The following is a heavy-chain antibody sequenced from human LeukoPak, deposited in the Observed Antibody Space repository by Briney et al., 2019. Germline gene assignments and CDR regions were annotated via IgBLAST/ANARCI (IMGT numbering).Heavy chain of an antibody. Sequence: ASVKVSCKASGYTFTSYYMHWVRQAPAQGLEWIGIINPSGGSTSYAQKFQGRVTMTRDTSTSTVYMELSSLRSEDTAVYYCAKGYSSGYLLDYWGQGTLVTVSS. CDR2: INPSGGST. J-gene: IGHJ4*02. D-gene: IGHD3-22*01. CDR1: GYTFTSYY. CDR3: AKGYSSGYLLDY. V-gene: IGHV1-46*01.